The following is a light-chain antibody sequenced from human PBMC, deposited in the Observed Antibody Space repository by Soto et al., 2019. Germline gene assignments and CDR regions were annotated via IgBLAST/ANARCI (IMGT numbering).Light chain of an antibody. J-gene: IGKJ2*01. V-gene: IGKV3-11*01. CDR1: QSVSSY. Sequence: EIVLTQSPATLSLSPGERATLSCRASQSVSSYLAWYQQKPGQAPRLLIYDASNMATGIPARFSGSGSGTDFTLTIISLEPEDFAFYYCQQRSNWPYTVGQGTKLEIK. CDR2: DAS. CDR3: QQRSNWPYT.